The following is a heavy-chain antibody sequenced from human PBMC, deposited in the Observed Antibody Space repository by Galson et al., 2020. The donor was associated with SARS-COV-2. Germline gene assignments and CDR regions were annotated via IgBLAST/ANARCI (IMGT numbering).Heavy chain of an antibody. CDR2: ISGNGGNP. V-gene: IGHV3-23*01. CDR1: GFTFSNYA. J-gene: IGHJ6*03. D-gene: IGHD3-22*01. Sequence: GGSLRLSCAASGFTFSNYAMPWFRQAPGKGLEWVSAISGNGGNPYYGDSVKGRFTVSRDNSKNTLYLQLNSLRAEDTAVYYCAKKYDSSDYYYYMDVGGKGTTATVSS. CDR3: AKKYDSSDYYYYMDV.